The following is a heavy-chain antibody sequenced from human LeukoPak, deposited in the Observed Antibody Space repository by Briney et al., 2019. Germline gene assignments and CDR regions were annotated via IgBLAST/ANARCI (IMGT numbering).Heavy chain of an antibody. D-gene: IGHD6-13*01. Sequence: GASVKVSCKASGGTFSSYAISWVRQAPGQGLEWMGGIIPIFGTANYAQKFQGRVTITADESTSTAYMELSSLRSEDTAVYYCARHGYSNEYYFDYWGQGTLVTVSS. CDR1: GGTFSSYA. CDR3: ARHGYSNEYYFDY. J-gene: IGHJ4*02. CDR2: IIPIFGTA. V-gene: IGHV1-69*13.